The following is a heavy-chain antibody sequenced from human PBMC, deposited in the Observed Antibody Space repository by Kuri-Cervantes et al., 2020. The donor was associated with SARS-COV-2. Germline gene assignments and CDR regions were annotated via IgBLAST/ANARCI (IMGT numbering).Heavy chain of an antibody. CDR1: GGSISSYY. V-gene: IGHV4-59*08. J-gene: IGHJ6*02. CDR3: ARAYSNYVFGYYYYGMDV. CDR2: IYYSGST. Sequence: SETLSLTCTVSGGSISSYYWSWIRQPPGKGLEWIGYIYYSGSTNYNPSLKSRVTISVDTSKNQFSLKLSSVTAADTAVYYCARAYSNYVFGYYYYGMDVWGQGTTVTVSS. D-gene: IGHD4-11*01.